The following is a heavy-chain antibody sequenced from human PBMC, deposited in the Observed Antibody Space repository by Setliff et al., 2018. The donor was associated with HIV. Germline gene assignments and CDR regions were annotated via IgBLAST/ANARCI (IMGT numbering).Heavy chain of an antibody. CDR2: IYNSGST. D-gene: IGHD3-10*01. CDR3: ARETNASGSLTAYWYFDL. V-gene: IGHV4-30-4*08. J-gene: IGHJ2*01. CDR1: GGSISSGDYY. Sequence: SETLSLTCTVSGGSISSGDYYWTWIRQPPGKGLGWIGYIYNSGSTYYEPSLRGRVTISIDRSKNQFSLKLNSVTAADTAVYYCARETNASGSLTAYWYFDLWGRGTLVTVSS.